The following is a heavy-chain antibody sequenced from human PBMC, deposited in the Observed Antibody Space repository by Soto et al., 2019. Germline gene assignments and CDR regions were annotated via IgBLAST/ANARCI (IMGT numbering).Heavy chain of an antibody. CDR1: GFSFSSYG. V-gene: IGHV3-33*01. CDR2: IWYDGSNK. Sequence: GGSLRLSCAASGFSFSSYGMHWVRQAPGKGLEWVAVIWYDGSNKYYAESVKGRFTISRDNSKNTLYLQMNSLRAEDTAVYYCARASQAYGMDVWGQGTTVTVSS. CDR3: ARASQAYGMDV. J-gene: IGHJ6*02.